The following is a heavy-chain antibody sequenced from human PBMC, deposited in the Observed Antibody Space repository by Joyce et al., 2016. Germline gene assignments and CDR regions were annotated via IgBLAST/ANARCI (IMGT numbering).Heavy chain of an antibody. CDR1: GYTFTDYY. V-gene: IGHV1-2*02. J-gene: IGHJ2*01. D-gene: IGHD2-2*01. CDR2: INLNSGGT. Sequence: QVQLVQSGAEVKKPGASVKFSCKASGYTFTDYYIHWVRQAPGQGLEWMGEINLNSGGTEYPQKFQGRVTMTRDTSIRTAYMELTGLRSDDTAVYYCARGDLRTSSPLFWYFALWGRGTLVTVSS. CDR3: ARGDLRTSSPLFWYFAL.